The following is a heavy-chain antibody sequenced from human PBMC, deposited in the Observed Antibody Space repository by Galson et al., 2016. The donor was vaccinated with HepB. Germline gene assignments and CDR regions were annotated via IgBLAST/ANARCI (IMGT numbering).Heavy chain of an antibody. CDR1: GFTFSSYG. D-gene: IGHD1-26*01. CDR3: ARGLVGPEYFQH. CDR2: IWDNGRSK. Sequence: SLRLSCAASGFTFSSYGMHWVRQAPGKGLEWVAVIWDNGRSKYYADSVKGRSTISRDNSKNTVHLQMNSLRVEDTAIYYCARGLVGPEYFQHWGQGTLVIVSS. J-gene: IGHJ1*01. V-gene: IGHV3-33*01.